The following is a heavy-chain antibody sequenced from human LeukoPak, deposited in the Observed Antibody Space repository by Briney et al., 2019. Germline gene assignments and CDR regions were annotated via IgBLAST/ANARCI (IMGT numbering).Heavy chain of an antibody. V-gene: IGHV1-69*13. CDR1: GGTFSSYA. J-gene: IGHJ4*02. D-gene: IGHD3-10*01. CDR2: IIPIFGTA. Sequence: SVKVSCTASGGTFSSYAISWVRQAPGQGLEWMGGIIPIFGTANYAQKFQGRVTITADESTSTAYMELSSLRSEDTAVYYCASGLVRGVIIQFDYWGQGTLVTVSS. CDR3: ASGLVRGVIIQFDY.